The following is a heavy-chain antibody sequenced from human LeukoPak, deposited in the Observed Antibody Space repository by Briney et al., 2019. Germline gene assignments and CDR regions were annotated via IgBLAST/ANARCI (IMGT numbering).Heavy chain of an antibody. CDR3: ARYYYDSSGYYYYYFQH. J-gene: IGHJ1*01. V-gene: IGHV3-66*01. D-gene: IGHD3-22*01. Sequence: GGSLRLSCAASGFTASSNYMSWVRQAPGKGLEWVSVIYSGGSTYYADPVKGRFTISRDNSKNTLYLQMNSLRAEDTAVYYCARYYYDSSGYYYYYFQHWGQGTLVTVSS. CDR1: GFTASSNY. CDR2: IYSGGST.